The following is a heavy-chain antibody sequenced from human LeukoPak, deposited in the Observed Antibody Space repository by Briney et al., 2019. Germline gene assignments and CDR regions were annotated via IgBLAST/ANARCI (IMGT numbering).Heavy chain of an antibody. CDR3: ARRSQFDPFDY. Sequence: ASVKVSCKASVYTFTSYGISWVRQARGQGLEWMGWISADNGNTNYAQKLQGRVTMTTTPSTSTAYMELTSLPSDHPAVYYRARRSQFDPFDYCGQGTPVTLHS. D-gene: IGHD2/OR15-2a*01. J-gene: IGHJ4*02. CDR1: VYTFTSYG. CDR2: ISADNGNT. V-gene: IGHV1-18*01.